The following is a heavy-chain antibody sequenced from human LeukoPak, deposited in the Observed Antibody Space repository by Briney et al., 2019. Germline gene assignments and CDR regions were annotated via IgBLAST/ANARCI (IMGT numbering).Heavy chain of an antibody. J-gene: IGHJ4*02. Sequence: ASVKVSCKASGYTFTGYYMHWVRQAPGQGLEWMGWINPNSGGTNYAQKFQGRVTMTRDTSISTAYMELSRLRSDDTAVYYCARDRCGYDSFDYWGQGTLVTVSS. CDR1: GYTFTGYY. V-gene: IGHV1-2*02. CDR2: INPNSGGT. D-gene: IGHD5-12*01. CDR3: ARDRCGYDSFDY.